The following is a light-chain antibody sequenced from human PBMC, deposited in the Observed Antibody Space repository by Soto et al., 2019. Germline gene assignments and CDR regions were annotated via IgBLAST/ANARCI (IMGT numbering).Light chain of an antibody. CDR2: EAS. CDR3: QQYNNWPWT. Sequence: EIVLTQSPATLSCSPGERATLSWRASQSIDRYLAWYQQKPGQAPRLLIYEASNRATGIPPRFSGSASGTEFTLTISSLQSEDFAVYYCQQYNNWPWTFGQGTKVDI. J-gene: IGKJ1*01. V-gene: IGKV3-11*01. CDR1: QSIDRY.